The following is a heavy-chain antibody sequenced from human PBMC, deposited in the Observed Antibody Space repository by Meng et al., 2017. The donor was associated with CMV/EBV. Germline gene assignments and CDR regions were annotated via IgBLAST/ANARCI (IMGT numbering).Heavy chain of an antibody. CDR3: EQGYTGP. D-gene: IGHD1-26*01. J-gene: IGHJ5*02. Sequence: RVQAGDEVKKPGSSVKVSCKVSGGTFSSYAISWVRQALGQGLEWMGGIIPIFGTANYAQKFQGRVTITADESTSTAYMELSSLRSEDTAVYYCEQGYTGPWGQGTLVTVSS. CDR2: IIPIFGTA. V-gene: IGHV1-69*01. CDR1: GGTFSSYA.